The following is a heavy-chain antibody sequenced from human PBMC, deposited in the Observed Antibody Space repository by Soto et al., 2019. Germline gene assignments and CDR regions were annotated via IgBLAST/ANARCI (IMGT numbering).Heavy chain of an antibody. CDR2: ISAYNGNT. J-gene: IGHJ4*02. CDR3: AGDAPIVGATRLDY. CDR1: GYTFTSYG. Sequence: GASVKVSCKASGYTFTSYGISWVRQAPGQGLEWMGWISAYNGNTNYAQKLQGRVTMTTDTSTSTAYMELRSLRSDDTAVYYCAGDAPIVGATRLDYWGQGTLVTVS. D-gene: IGHD1-26*01. V-gene: IGHV1-18*01.